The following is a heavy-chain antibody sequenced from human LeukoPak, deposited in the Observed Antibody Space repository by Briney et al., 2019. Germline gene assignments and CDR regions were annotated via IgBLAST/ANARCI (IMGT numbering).Heavy chain of an antibody. CDR3: ARRSDWIDY. J-gene: IGHJ4*02. CDR1: GGSISITRYY. V-gene: IGHV4-39*07. CDR2: MYSSGTT. Sequence: PSETLSLTCTVSGGSISITRYYWGWIRQPPGEGLEWIASMYSSGTTYYNPSLKSRVTTSVDTSKNQFSLKLSSVTAADTAVYYCARRSDWIDYWGQGTLVTVSS. D-gene: IGHD1-1*01.